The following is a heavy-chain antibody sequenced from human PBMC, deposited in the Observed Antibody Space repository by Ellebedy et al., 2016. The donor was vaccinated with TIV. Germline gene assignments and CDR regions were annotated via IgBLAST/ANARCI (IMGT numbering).Heavy chain of an antibody. J-gene: IGHJ4*02. Sequence: GESLKISCAASGFTFSNFWMIWVRQAPGKGLEWVANIKEDGSKKSYVDSGKGRFTISRDNAKNSLSLQMNSLRAEDTAVYYCAGPAAIGTKTFDYWGQGTLVTVSS. CDR2: IKEDGSKK. V-gene: IGHV3-7*01. CDR1: GFTFSNFW. D-gene: IGHD2-2*01. CDR3: AGPAAIGTKTFDY.